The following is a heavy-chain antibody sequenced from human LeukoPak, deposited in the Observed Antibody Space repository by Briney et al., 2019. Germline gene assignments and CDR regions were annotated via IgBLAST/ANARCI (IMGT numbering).Heavy chain of an antibody. CDR1: GYTFTSYG. D-gene: IGHD3-10*01. V-gene: IGHV1-18*01. CDR2: ISAYNGNT. Sequence: ASVKVSCKASGYTFTSYGISWVRQAPGQGLEWMGWISAYNGNTNYAQKLQGRVTMTTDTSTSTAYIELRSLRSDDTAVYYCARDSLWFGELLFPLGTYYFDYWGQGTLVTVSS. CDR3: ARDSLWFGELLFPLGTYYFDY. J-gene: IGHJ4*02.